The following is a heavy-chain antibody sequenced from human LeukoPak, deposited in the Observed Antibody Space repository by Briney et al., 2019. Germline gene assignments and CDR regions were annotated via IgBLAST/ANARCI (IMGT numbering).Heavy chain of an antibody. CDR3: AREEQYNMYFDY. Sequence: ASVKVSCKASGYTLTDKYLHWVRQVPGQGLEWMGWINPNNGDTTYAQKFQGRVTMTRDTSISTAYMELSRLTSDDTAVYYCAREEQYNMYFDYWGQGTLVTVSS. CDR1: GYTLTDKY. CDR2: INPNNGDT. D-gene: IGHD1/OR15-1a*01. V-gene: IGHV1-2*02. J-gene: IGHJ4*02.